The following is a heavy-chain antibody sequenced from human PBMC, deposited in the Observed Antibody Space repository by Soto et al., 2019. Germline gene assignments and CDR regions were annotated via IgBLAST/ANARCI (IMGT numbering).Heavy chain of an antibody. CDR1: GYTFTSYY. D-gene: IGHD6-25*01. J-gene: IGHJ4*02. Sequence: GASVEVSCKASGYTFTSYYMQWVRQAAGQGHAWMGWMNPNNGNAGFAQKFRGRINMTRNTSISTAYLELSSLRSDDSAVYFCARRKERSGPYYLDLWGQGTQVTVSS. V-gene: IGHV1-8*02. CDR3: ARRKERSGPYYLDL. CDR2: MNPNNGNA.